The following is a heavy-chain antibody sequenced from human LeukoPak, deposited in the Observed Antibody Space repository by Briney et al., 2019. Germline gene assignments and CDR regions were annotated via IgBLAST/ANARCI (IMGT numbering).Heavy chain of an antibody. CDR3: EAYGSV. CDR2: IKEDGSET. J-gene: IGHJ4*02. Sequence: PGGSLRLSCAASGLIFSNYWMTWVRQAPGKGLEWVANIKEDGSETYYVDSVKGRFTISRDNDKNTLYLQMKSLRAEDTAVYYCEAYGSVWGQGTLVIVSS. D-gene: IGHD3-10*01. V-gene: IGHV3-7*03. CDR1: GLIFSNYW.